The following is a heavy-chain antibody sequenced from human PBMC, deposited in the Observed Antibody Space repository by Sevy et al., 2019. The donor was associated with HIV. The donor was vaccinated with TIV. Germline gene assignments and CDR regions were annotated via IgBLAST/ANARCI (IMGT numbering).Heavy chain of an antibody. J-gene: IGHJ4*02. CDR1: GFTFSSYW. CDR3: ARGGNYYDSSGYYYPMDY. Sequence: GGSLRLSCAASGFTFSSYWMSWVRQAPGKGLEWVANIKQDGSEKYYVDSVKGRFTISRDNAKNSLYLQMNSLRAEDTAVYYCARGGNYYDSSGYYYPMDYWGQGTLVTVSS. V-gene: IGHV3-7*01. D-gene: IGHD3-22*01. CDR2: IKQDGSEK.